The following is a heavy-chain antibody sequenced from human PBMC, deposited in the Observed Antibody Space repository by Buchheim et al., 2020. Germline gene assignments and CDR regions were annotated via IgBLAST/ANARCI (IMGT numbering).Heavy chain of an antibody. CDR1: GFIFNDYY. J-gene: IGHJ6*02. D-gene: IGHD3-3*01. CDR2: ISSTGSII. CDR3: ARDTAHITIFGVDRYGMDV. Sequence: QVQLVESGGGLVKPGGSLRLSCTASGFIFNDYYMSWIRQAPGKGLEWISYISSTGSIIYYADSVKGRFTISRDNAKNSLSLQMNSLRAEDTAVYYCARDTAHITIFGVDRYGMDVWGQGTT. V-gene: IGHV3-11*01.